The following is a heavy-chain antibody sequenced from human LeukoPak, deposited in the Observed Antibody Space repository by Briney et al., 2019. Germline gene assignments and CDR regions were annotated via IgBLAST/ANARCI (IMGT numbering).Heavy chain of an antibody. J-gene: IGHJ4*02. CDR1: GFTFSSYA. D-gene: IGHD5-12*01. CDR2: ISGIGGST. CDR3: AKDGWLLNYFDY. V-gene: IGHV3-23*01. Sequence: PGGSLRLSCAASGFTFSSYAMSWVRQAPGKGLEWVSAISGIGGSTYYADSVKGGFTISRDKSKNTLYLQMNSLRAEDTAVYYCAKDGWLLNYFDYWGQGTLVTLSS.